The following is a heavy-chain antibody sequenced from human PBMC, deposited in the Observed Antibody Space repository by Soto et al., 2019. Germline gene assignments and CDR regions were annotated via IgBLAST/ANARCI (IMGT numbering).Heavy chain of an antibody. V-gene: IGHV3-23*01. Sequence: GGSLRLSCAASGFAFSSYAMSWVRQAPGKGLDWVSAISGRDGRTYYADSVKGRFTISRDNSKNTLFLQMSGLRAEDTALYYCTALTYSSSSLPLFYWGRGIVVTVSS. CDR1: GFAFSSYA. CDR3: TALTYSSSSLPLFY. D-gene: IGHD6-6*01. J-gene: IGHJ4*02. CDR2: ISGRDGRT.